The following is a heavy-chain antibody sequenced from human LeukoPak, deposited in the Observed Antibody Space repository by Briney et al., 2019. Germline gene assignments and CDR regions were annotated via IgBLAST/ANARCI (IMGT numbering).Heavy chain of an antibody. Sequence: ASVKVSCKASGYTFTSYDINWVRQATGQGLEWMGWMNPNSGNTGYAQKFKGSVTMTRNACISTAYMELSSLRSEDTAVYYCARLLRGGWFDPWGQGTLVTVSS. V-gene: IGHV1-8*01. CDR2: MNPNSGNT. D-gene: IGHD3-16*01. J-gene: IGHJ5*02. CDR3: ARLLRGGWFDP. CDR1: GYTFTSYD.